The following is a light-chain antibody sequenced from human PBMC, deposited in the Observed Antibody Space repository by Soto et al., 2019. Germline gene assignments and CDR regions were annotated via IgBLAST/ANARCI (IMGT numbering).Light chain of an antibody. CDR1: SSDVGGYNY. CDR2: EVS. Sequence: QSVLTQPASVSGSPGQSITISCTGTSSDVGGYNYVSWYQQHPGKAPKLMICEVSNRPSGVSNRFSGSKSGNTASLTISGLQAEDEADYYCSSYTSSSFVVFGGGTKVTVL. CDR3: SSYTSSSFVV. V-gene: IGLV2-14*01. J-gene: IGLJ2*01.